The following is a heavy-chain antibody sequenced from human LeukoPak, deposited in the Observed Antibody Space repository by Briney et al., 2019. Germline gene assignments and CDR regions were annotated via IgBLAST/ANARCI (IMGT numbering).Heavy chain of an antibody. CDR2: INHSGST. CDR1: GGSFSGYY. CDR3: ARGRYDSSGYYRLIHFDY. J-gene: IGHJ4*02. Sequence: SETLSLTCAVYGGSFSGYYWSWIRQPPGKGLEWIGEINHSGSTNYNPSLKSRVTISVDTSKNQFSLKLSSVTAADTAVYYCARGRYDSSGYYRLIHFDYWGQGTLVTVSS. V-gene: IGHV4-34*01. D-gene: IGHD3-22*01.